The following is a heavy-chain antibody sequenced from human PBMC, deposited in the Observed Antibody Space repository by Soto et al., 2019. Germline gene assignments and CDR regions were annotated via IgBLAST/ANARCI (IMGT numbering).Heavy chain of an antibody. CDR1: GGSISSYY. CDR3: AGFTYYDILNGYRAAFVI. CDR2: IYYSGST. J-gene: IGHJ3*02. D-gene: IGHD3-9*01. Sequence: NPSETLSLTCTVSGGSISSYYWSWIRQPPGKGLEWIGYIYYSGSTNYNPSLKSRVTISVDTSKNQFSLKLSSVTAADTAVYYCAGFTYYDILNGYRAAFVIWGQVTMVTVSS. V-gene: IGHV4-59*01.